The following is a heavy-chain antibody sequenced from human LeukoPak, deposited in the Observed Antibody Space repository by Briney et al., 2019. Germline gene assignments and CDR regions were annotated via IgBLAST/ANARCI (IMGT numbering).Heavy chain of an antibody. Sequence: GGSLRLSCAASGFTFSSHAMSWVRQAPGKGLEWVSAISGIGGSTYYADSVKGRFTISRDNFKRTVSLEMNSLRAEDTAVYYCAKDAQRGFDYSNSLEHWGQGSLVIVSS. CDR3: AKDAQRGFDYSNSLEH. J-gene: IGHJ5*02. CDR2: ISGIGGST. CDR1: GFTFSSHA. V-gene: IGHV3-23*01. D-gene: IGHD4-11*01.